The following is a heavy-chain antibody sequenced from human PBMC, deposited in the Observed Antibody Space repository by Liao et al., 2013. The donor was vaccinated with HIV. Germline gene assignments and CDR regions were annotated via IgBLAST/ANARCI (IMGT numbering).Heavy chain of an antibody. D-gene: IGHD3-3*01. J-gene: IGHJ4*02. CDR1: GASITSYY. CDR2: IYYSGST. CDR3: ARDPNFWSGPGY. Sequence: QVQLQESGPGLVKPSETLSLTCSVSGASITSYYWSWIRQPPGKGLEWIGHIYYSGSTNYNPSLKSRVTMSVDTSKNQFSLKMSSVTAADTAVYYCARDPNFWSGPGYWGQGTLVTVSS. V-gene: IGHV4-59*12.